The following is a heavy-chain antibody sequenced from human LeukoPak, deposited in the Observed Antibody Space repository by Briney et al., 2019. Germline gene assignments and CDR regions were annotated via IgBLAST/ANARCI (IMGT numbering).Heavy chain of an antibody. Sequence: SETLSLTCTVSGVSISSYYCTWIRQFAGKGLEWIGRIYTSGSTYYNPSLKSRVTISEDTSNNQFSLKLSSVTAADTAVYFCVSLVDTAMIKAMFDYWGQGTLVTVSS. D-gene: IGHD5-18*01. V-gene: IGHV4-4*07. CDR3: VSLVDTAMIKAMFDY. CDR1: GVSISSYY. J-gene: IGHJ4*02. CDR2: IYTSGST.